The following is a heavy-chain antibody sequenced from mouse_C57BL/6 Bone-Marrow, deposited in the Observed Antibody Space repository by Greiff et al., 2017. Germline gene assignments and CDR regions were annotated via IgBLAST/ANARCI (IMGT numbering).Heavy chain of an antibody. D-gene: IGHD2-2*01. Sequence: EVKLMESGGDLVKPGGSLKLSCAASGFTFSSYGMSWVRQTPDKRLEWVATISSGGSYTYYPDSVKGRFTISRDNAKNTLYLQMSSLKYEDTAMYYCARHGEYGSVFADWGHGALVTVSA. V-gene: IGHV5-6*01. CDR2: ISSGGSYT. CDR3: ARHGEYGSVFAD. J-gene: IGHJ3*01. CDR1: GFTFSSYG.